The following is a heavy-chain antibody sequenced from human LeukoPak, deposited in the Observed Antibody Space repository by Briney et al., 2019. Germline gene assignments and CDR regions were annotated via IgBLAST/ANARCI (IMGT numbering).Heavy chain of an antibody. CDR1: GGSFSGCY. CDR3: ARGFDYSSGWDY. Sequence: PSETLSLTCAVYGGSFSGCYWSWIRQPPGKGLEWIGEINHSGSTNYNPSLKSRVTISVDTSKNQFSLKLSSVTAADTAVYYCARGFDYSSGWDYWGQGTLVTVSS. D-gene: IGHD6-19*01. J-gene: IGHJ4*02. V-gene: IGHV4-34*01. CDR2: INHSGST.